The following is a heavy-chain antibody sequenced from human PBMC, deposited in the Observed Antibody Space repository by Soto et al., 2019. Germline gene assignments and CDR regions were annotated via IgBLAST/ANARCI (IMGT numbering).Heavy chain of an antibody. V-gene: IGHV3-66*01. CDR3: KITIFGVVHYGTRDY. J-gene: IGHJ4*02. Sequence: EVQLVESGGGLVQPGGSLRLSCAASGFTVSSNYMSWVRQAPGKGLEWVSVIYSGGSTYYADSVKGRFTISRDNSKNTLYLQMNSLRAEDTAVYYCKITIFGVVHYGTRDYWGQGTLVTVSS. CDR1: GFTVSSNY. CDR2: IYSGGST. D-gene: IGHD3-3*01.